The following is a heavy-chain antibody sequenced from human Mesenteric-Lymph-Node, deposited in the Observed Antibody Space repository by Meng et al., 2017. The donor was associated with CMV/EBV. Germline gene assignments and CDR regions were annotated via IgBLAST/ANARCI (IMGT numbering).Heavy chain of an antibody. Sequence: SETLSLTCTVSGGSISSSSYYWGWIRQPPGKGLEWIGSIYYSGSTYYNPSLKSRVTISVDTSKNQFSLKLSSVTAADTAVYYCATPSPPRTSWHYYYGMDVWGQGTTVTVSS. CDR1: GGSISSSSYY. V-gene: IGHV4-39*07. CDR2: IYYSGST. CDR3: ATPSPPRTSWHYYYGMDV. D-gene: IGHD2-2*01. J-gene: IGHJ6*02.